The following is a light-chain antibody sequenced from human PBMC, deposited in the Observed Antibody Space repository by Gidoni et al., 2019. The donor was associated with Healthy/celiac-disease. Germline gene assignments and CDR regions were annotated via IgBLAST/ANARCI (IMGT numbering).Light chain of an antibody. J-gene: IGKJ2*01. CDR1: QSISSK. Sequence: DIQMTQYPSSLSAFVGDRVTITCRASQSISSKLNWYQQKPGKAPKLLIYAASSMQSGVPSRFSGSGSGTDFTLTISSLQPEDFATYYCQQNYSTPPYTFGQGTKLEIK. V-gene: IGKV1-39*01. CDR2: AAS. CDR3: QQNYSTPPYT.